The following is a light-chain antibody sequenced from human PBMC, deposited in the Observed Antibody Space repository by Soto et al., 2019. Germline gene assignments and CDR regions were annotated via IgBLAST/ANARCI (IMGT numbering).Light chain of an antibody. CDR2: VEGSGSY. CDR1: SGHSRYN. Sequence: QPVLTQSSSASASLGSSVKLTCTLSSGHSRYNIAWHQQQPGKAPRYLMKVEGSGSYNKGSGVPDRFSGSSSGADRYLTISNLQSEDEADYYCETWDSNIWVFGGGTKVTV. V-gene: IGLV4-60*03. CDR3: ETWDSNIWV. J-gene: IGLJ3*02.